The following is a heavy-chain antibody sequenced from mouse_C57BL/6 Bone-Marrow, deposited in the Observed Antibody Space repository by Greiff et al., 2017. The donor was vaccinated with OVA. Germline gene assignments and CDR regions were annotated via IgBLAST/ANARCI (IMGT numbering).Heavy chain of an antibody. CDR3: ARDGWLLYFDY. V-gene: IGHV1-82*01. CDR2: IYPGDGDT. J-gene: IGHJ2*01. Sequence: VQLQESGPELVKPGASVKISCKASGYAFSSSWMNWVKQRPGKGLEWIGRIYPGDGDTNYNGKFKGKATLTADKSSSTAYMQLSSLTSEDSAVYFCARDGWLLYFDYWGQGTTLTVSS. CDR1: GYAFSSSW. D-gene: IGHD2-3*01.